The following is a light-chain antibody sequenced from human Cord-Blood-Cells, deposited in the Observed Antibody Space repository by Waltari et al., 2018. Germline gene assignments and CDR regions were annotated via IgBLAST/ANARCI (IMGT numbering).Light chain of an antibody. CDR2: AAS. CDR1: QSISSY. J-gene: IGKJ2*03. V-gene: IGKV1-39*01. CDR3: QQSYRTPYS. Sequence: DIQMTQSPSSLSASVGDRVTITCRASQSISSYLNWYQQKPGKAPKRLIYAASSLQSGVPSMFSGSGSGREFTLTISSLQPEDFATYYCQQSYRTPYSFGQGTKLEIK.